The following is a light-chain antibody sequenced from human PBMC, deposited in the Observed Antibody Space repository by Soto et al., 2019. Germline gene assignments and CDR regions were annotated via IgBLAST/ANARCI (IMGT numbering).Light chain of an antibody. CDR2: GAS. CDR3: QQFNAYPLT. Sequence: DIQLTQSPSFLSASVGDRVTITCRASQGISSYLAWFQQKPGRAPNLLIYGASTLQSGVPSRFSGSGSGTDFTLTISNLQPEDFATYYCQQFNAYPLTFGQGTRLEIK. V-gene: IGKV1-9*01. J-gene: IGKJ5*01. CDR1: QGISSY.